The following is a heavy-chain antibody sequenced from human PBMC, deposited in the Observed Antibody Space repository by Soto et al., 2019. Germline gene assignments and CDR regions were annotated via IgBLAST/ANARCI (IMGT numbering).Heavy chain of an antibody. Sequence: SETLSLTCTVSGGSISSGDYYWSWIRQPPGKGLEWIGYIYYSGSTYYNQSLKSRVTISVDTSKNQFSLKLSSVTAADTAVYFCARVWARYYDSSGYYHNWFDPGGQETLVTFSS. CDR1: GGSISSGDYY. D-gene: IGHD3-22*01. V-gene: IGHV4-30-4*01. CDR3: ARVWARYYDSSGYYHNWFDP. J-gene: IGHJ5*02. CDR2: IYYSGST.